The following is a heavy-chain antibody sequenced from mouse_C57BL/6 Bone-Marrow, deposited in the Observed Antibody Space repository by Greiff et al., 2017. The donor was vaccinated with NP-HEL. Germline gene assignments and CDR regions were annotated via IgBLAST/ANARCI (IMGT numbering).Heavy chain of an antibody. CDR2: ISYDGSN. CDR1: GYSITSGYY. D-gene: IGHD1-1*01. J-gene: IGHJ2*01. Sequence: EVHLVESGPGLVKPSQSLSLTCSVTGYSITSGYYWNWIRQFPGNKLEWMGYISYDGSNNYNPSLKNRISITRDTSKNQFFLKLNSVTTEDTATYYCANYYGRAGYFDYWGQGTTLTVSS. CDR3: ANYYGRAGYFDY. V-gene: IGHV3-6*01.